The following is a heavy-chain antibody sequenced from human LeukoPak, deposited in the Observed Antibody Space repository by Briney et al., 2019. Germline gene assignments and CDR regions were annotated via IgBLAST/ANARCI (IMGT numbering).Heavy chain of an antibody. V-gene: IGHV3-21*01. J-gene: IGHJ4*02. CDR1: GFTFSSYS. Sequence: GGSLRLSCAASGFTFSSYSMNWVRQAPGKGLEWVSSISSSSSYIYYADSVKGRFTISRDNAKNSLYLQMNSLRAEDTAVYYCASITIFGVATGDYWGQGTLVTVSS. CDR2: ISSSSSYI. CDR3: ASITIFGVATGDY. D-gene: IGHD3-3*01.